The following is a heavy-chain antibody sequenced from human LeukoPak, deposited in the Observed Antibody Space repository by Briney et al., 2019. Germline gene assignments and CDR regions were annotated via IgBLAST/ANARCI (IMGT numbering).Heavy chain of an antibody. CDR1: GGSISRSSYY. CDR2: IYYRGST. V-gene: IGHV4-39*07. Sequence: SETLSLTCSVPGGSISRSSYYWGWIRQPPGKGLEWIGSIYYRGSTYYNPSLKSRVTISVDTSKNQFSLKLSSVTAADTAVYYCAGGTKPRTYDYWGQGTLVTVSS. J-gene: IGHJ4*02. CDR3: AGGTKPRTYDY. D-gene: IGHD3-16*01.